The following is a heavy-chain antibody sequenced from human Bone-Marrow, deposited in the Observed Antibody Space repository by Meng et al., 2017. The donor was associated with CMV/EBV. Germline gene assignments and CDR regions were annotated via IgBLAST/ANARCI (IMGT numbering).Heavy chain of an antibody. CDR2: INPSGGST. J-gene: IGHJ6*02. V-gene: IGHV1-46*01. CDR1: GYTFTGYY. D-gene: IGHD2-2*02. Sequence: ASVKVSCKASGYTFTGYYMHWVRQAPGQGLKWMGIINPSGGSTSYAQKFQGRVTMTRDTSTSTVYMELSSLRSEDTAVYYCAREGGIVCSSTSCYTEPGGMDVWGQGTTVTVSS. CDR3: AREGGIVCSSTSCYTEPGGMDV.